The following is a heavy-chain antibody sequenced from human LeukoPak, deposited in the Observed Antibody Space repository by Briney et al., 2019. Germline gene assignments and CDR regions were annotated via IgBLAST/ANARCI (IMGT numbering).Heavy chain of an antibody. CDR1: GFNFANHA. J-gene: IGHJ5*02. D-gene: IGHD4-17*01. Sequence: GGSLRLSCAASGFNFANHAMSWVRQTPGKGLEWVSAIHTSGDTCYADSVKGRFTISRDTSKNTLYLQINSLRVEDTAVYYCIVFGDSNHWGQGTLVTVSS. V-gene: IGHV3-23*01. CDR2: IHTSGDT. CDR3: IVFGDSNH.